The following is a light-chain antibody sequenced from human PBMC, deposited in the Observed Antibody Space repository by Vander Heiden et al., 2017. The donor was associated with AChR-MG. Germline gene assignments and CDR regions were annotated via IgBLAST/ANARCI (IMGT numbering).Light chain of an antibody. CDR2: GNS. CDR3: QSYDSSLSGNWV. CDR1: SPNIGAGYD. V-gene: IGLV1-40*01. Sequence: QSVLTQPPSVSGAPGQRVTISCTGSSPNIGAGYDFHYDQQRPGTAPKLLIYGNSNRPSGVPDRFSGSKSGTSASLAITGLQEEDEADYYCQSYDSSLSGNWVFGGGTKRTVL. J-gene: IGLJ3*02.